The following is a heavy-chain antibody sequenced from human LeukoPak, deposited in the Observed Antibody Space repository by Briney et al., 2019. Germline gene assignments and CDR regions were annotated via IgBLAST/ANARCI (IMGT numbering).Heavy chain of an antibody. CDR2: MNPNSGNT. CDR3: ARDISSGWYRPPYY. D-gene: IGHD6-19*01. CDR1: GYTFTSYD. J-gene: IGHJ4*02. V-gene: IGHV1-8*02. Sequence: GASVKVSCKASGYTFTSYDINWVRQATGQGLEWMGWMNPNSGNTGYAQKLQGRVTMTTDTSTSTAYMELRSLRSDDTAVYYCARDISSGWYRPPYYWGQGTLVTVSS.